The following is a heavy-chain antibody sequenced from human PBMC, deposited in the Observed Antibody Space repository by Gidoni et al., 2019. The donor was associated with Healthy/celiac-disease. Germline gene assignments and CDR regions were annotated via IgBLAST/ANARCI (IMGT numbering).Heavy chain of an antibody. D-gene: IGHD1-26*01. CDR2: IYTSGST. Sequence: LEWIGRIYTSGSTNYNPSLKSRVTISVDTSKNQFSLKLSSVTAADTAVYYCARGRYYSGSYSYYGMDVWGQGTTVTVSS. J-gene: IGHJ6*02. V-gene: IGHV4-61*02. CDR3: ARGRYYSGSYSYYGMDV.